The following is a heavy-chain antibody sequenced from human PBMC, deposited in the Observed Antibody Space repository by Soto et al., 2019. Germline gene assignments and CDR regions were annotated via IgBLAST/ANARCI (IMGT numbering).Heavy chain of an antibody. CDR2: IWYDGSNK. CDR3: ARDRVWFGELSGHDYYYGMDV. Sequence: QVQLVESGGGVVQPGRSLRLSCAASGFTFSSCGMHWVRQAPGKGLEWVAVIWYDGSNKYYADSVKGRFTISRDNSKNTLYLQMNSLRAEDTAVYYCARDRVWFGELSGHDYYYGMDVWGQGTMVTVSS. D-gene: IGHD3-10*01. V-gene: IGHV3-33*01. CDR1: GFTFSSCG. J-gene: IGHJ6*02.